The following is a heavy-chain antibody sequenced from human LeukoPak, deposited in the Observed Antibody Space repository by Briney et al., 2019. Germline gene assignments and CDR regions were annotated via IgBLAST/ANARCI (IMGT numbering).Heavy chain of an antibody. CDR1: GYTFTSYY. CDR2: INPSGGST. CDR3: ATADYYGSGSYYRAGHFDY. V-gene: IGHV1-46*01. D-gene: IGHD3-10*01. J-gene: IGHJ4*02. Sequence: ASVKVSCKASGYTFTSYYLHWVRQAPGQGLEWMGIINPSGGSTSYAQKFQGRVTMTRDMSTSTVYMELSSLRSEDTAVYYCATADYYGSGSYYRAGHFDYWGQGTLVTVSS.